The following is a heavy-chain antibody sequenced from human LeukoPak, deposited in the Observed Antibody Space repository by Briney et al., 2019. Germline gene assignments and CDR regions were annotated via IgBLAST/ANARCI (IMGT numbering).Heavy chain of an antibody. CDR2: LYTSGST. D-gene: IGHD3-22*01. Sequence: PPETLSLTCTISGGSISSYYWSWIRQPAGKGLEWIGRLYTSGSTNYNPSLKSRVTMSVDTSKNQFSLKLSSVTAADTAVYYCARDRYYYDSSGYYNWFDPWGQGTLVTVSS. J-gene: IGHJ5*02. CDR1: GGSISSYY. CDR3: ARDRYYYDSSGYYNWFDP. V-gene: IGHV4-4*07.